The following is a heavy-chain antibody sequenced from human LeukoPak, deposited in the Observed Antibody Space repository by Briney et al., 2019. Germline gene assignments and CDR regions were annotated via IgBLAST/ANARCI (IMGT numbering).Heavy chain of an antibody. CDR1: GYTFTSYA. Sequence: ASVKVSCKASGYTFTSYAMHWVRQAPGQRLEWMGWINAGNGNTKYSQKFQGRVTVTRDTSASTAYMELSSLRSEDTAVYYCAREWSKQWEYFDYWGQGTLVTVSS. CDR2: INAGNGNT. J-gene: IGHJ4*02. V-gene: IGHV1-3*01. D-gene: IGHD1-26*01. CDR3: AREWSKQWEYFDY.